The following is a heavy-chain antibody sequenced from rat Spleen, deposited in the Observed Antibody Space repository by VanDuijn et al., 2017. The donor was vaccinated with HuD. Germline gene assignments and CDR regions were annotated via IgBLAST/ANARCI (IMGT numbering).Heavy chain of an antibody. V-gene: IGHV5S13*01. D-gene: IGHD1-4*01. CDR1: GFTFSNYG. CDR3: TSHGARVSRFAY. J-gene: IGHJ3*01. Sequence: EVQLVESGGGLVQPGRSLKLYCAASGFTFSNYGMAWVRQAPTKGLEWVASISPSGGSTYYRDSVKGRFTISRDNAKSTLYLQMDSLRSEDTATYYCTSHGARVSRFAYWGQGTLVTVSS. CDR2: ISPSGGST.